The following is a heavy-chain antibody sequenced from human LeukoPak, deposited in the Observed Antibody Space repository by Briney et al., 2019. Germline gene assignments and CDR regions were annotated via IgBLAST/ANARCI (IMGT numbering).Heavy chain of an antibody. Sequence: PGGSLRLSCAASGFTFDDYAMHWVRQAPGKGLEWVSGISWNSGSIGYADSVKGRFTISRDNAKNSLYLQMNSLRAEDTAVYYCARAYSGSYHYYFDYWGQGTLVTVSS. J-gene: IGHJ4*02. V-gene: IGHV3-9*01. D-gene: IGHD1-26*01. CDR3: ARAYSGSYHYYFDY. CDR1: GFTFDDYA. CDR2: ISWNSGSI.